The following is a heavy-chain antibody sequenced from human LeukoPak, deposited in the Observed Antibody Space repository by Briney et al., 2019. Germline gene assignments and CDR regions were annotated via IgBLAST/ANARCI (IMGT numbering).Heavy chain of an antibody. V-gene: IGHV1-8*03. D-gene: IGHD2-2*01. Sequence: ASVKVSCATSGYTFSTYDINWVRQAAGQGLEWMGWMNPNSGNTVFAQKLQGRATITRDTSITTAYLELSSLRSEDTAVYYCARAIRYQLLSDYWGQGTLVTVSS. CDR2: MNPNSGNT. CDR3: ARAIRYQLLSDY. J-gene: IGHJ4*02. CDR1: GYTFSTYD.